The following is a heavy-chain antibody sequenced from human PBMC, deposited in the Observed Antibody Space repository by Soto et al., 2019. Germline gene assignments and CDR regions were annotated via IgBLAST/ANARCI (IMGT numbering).Heavy chain of an antibody. D-gene: IGHD2-15*01. CDR1: GGTFSSHG. Sequence: QVQLVQSGAEVKKPGSSVKVSCKASGGTFSSHGFNWVRQAPGQGLEWIGGSIPLFGITNHTQKFQDRITITADASTTTAYMELRGLRSDDTAVSYCASDRGYGLVNWGQGTLITVSS. CDR2: SIPLFGIT. V-gene: IGHV1-69*12. J-gene: IGHJ4*02. CDR3: ASDRGYGLVN.